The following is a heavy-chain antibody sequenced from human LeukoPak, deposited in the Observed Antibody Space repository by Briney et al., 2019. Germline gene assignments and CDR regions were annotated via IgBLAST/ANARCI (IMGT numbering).Heavy chain of an antibody. CDR1: GFTFSSYA. V-gene: IGHV3-23*01. Sequence: GGSLRLSCAGSGFTFSSYAMSWVRQAPGKGLEWVPGISGSGGSTYYADSVKGRFTISRDNSKNTLYLQMNSLRAEDTAVYYCAKDRQDIVLMVYAHDAFDIWGQGTMVTVSS. D-gene: IGHD2-8*01. CDR3: AKDRQDIVLMVYAHDAFDI. J-gene: IGHJ3*02. CDR2: ISGSGGST.